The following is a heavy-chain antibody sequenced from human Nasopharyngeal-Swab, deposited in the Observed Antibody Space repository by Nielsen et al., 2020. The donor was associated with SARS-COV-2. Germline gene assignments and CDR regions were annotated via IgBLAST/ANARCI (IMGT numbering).Heavy chain of an antibody. CDR3: ARHPIRPYYGQAFDI. V-gene: IGHV5-51*01. D-gene: IGHD3-22*01. J-gene: IGHJ3*02. Sequence: GESLKISCKGSGYSFTSYWIGWVRQMPGKGLEWMGIIYPGDSDTRYSPSFQGQVTISADKSISTAYLQWSSLKASDTAMYYCARHPIRPYYGQAFDIWGQGTMVTVSS. CDR1: GYSFTSYW. CDR2: IYPGDSDT.